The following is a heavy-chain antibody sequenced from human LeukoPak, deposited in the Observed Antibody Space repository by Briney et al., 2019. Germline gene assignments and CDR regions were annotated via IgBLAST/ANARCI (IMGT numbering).Heavy chain of an antibody. CDR3: ARRDISSGWSFDY. D-gene: IGHD6-19*01. Sequence: SETLSLTCTVSGGSISNYHRSWIRQPAGKGLEWIGQIHTSGSTNYNPPLKSRVTMSIDTPENQLSLTIRSVTAADTAVYYCARRDISSGWSFDYWGQGTLVTVSS. CDR2: IHTSGST. V-gene: IGHV4-4*07. CDR1: GGSISNYH. J-gene: IGHJ4*02.